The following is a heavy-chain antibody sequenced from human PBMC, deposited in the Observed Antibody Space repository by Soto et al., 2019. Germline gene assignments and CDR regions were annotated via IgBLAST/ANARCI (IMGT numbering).Heavy chain of an antibody. V-gene: IGHV3-33*01. Sequence: RGSLRLSCAASGFTFITYGMHWVRQAPGKGLEWVAVIWYDGSKKYYADSVKGRFTISRDNSKNTLYLQMNSLRVDDTAVYYCARDYYGSGSQYNPLDYWGQGTLVTVSS. CDR1: GFTFITYG. D-gene: IGHD3-10*01. CDR3: ARDYYGSGSQYNPLDY. CDR2: IWYDGSKK. J-gene: IGHJ4*02.